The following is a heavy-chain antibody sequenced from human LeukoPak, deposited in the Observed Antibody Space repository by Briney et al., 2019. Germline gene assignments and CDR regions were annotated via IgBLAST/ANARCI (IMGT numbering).Heavy chain of an antibody. CDR3: ATETPDTSGSKLDY. V-gene: IGHV3-30*02. CDR1: GFIFSNYA. Sequence: PGGSLRLSCAASGFIFSNYAMHLVRQAAGKGLEWVAYIRYDGSRKYYADSVNGRFTISRDNSKNTLYLQVHSLRGEDTAVYYCATETPDTSGSKLDYWGQGTLVTVSS. D-gene: IGHD3-22*01. CDR2: IRYDGSRK. J-gene: IGHJ4*02.